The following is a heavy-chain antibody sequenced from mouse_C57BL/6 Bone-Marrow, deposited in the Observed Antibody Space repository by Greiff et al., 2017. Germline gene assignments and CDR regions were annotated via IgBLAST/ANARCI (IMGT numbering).Heavy chain of an antibody. CDR2: INPNNGGT. V-gene: IGHV1-26*01. CDR1: GYTFTDYY. D-gene: IGHD1-1*01. J-gene: IGHJ2*02. Sequence: EVQLQQSGPELVKPGASVKISCKASGYTFTDYYMNWVKQSHGKSLEWIGDINPNNGGTSYNQKFKGKATLTVDKSSSTAYMELRSLTSEDSAVYYCAREDSYGSLSWDYWGQGPSLTVSS. CDR3: AREDSYGSLSWDY.